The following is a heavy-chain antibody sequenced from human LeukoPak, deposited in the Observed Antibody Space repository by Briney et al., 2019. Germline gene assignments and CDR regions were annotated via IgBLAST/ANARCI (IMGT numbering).Heavy chain of an antibody. CDR1: GFTFSTYS. D-gene: IGHD3-16*01. CDR3: ARHYFDSYAYDNL. J-gene: IGHJ4*02. Sequence: PGGSLRLSCAASGFTFSTYSMNCVRQAPGKGLEWVSSISSSSSHIFYTDSVKGRFTISRDNAKNSLYLQMNSLRAEDTAVYYCARHYFDSYAYDNLWGQGTLVTVSS. V-gene: IGHV3-21*01. CDR2: ISSSSSHI.